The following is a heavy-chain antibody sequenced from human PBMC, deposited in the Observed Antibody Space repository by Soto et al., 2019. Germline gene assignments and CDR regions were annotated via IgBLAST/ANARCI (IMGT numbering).Heavy chain of an antibody. Sequence: VSVKVSCKVSGYTLTELSMHWVRQAPGKGLEWMGGFDPEDGETIYAQKFQGRVTMTEDTSTDTAYMELSSLRSEDTAVYYCATLGSSYAIERYFDYWGQGTLVTVSS. CDR1: GYTLTELS. CDR3: ATLGSSYAIERYFDY. V-gene: IGHV1-24*01. D-gene: IGHD2-8*01. CDR2: FDPEDGET. J-gene: IGHJ4*02.